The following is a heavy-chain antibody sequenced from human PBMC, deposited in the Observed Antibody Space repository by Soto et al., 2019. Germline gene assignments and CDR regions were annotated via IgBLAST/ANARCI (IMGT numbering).Heavy chain of an antibody. D-gene: IGHD6-13*01. V-gene: IGHV6-1*01. CDR3: SRNVDGLAATYGIGD. CDR1: GDSVSSNSAA. J-gene: IGHJ6*04. Sequence: SQTLSLTCVISGDSVSSNSAAWNWIRQSPSRGLEWLGRTYYRSKWYNDYAVSVKSRITINPDTSKSQFSLQLNSVTPEDTAVYYCSRNVDGLAATYGIGDLGMGTTVTVSS. CDR2: TYYRSKWYN.